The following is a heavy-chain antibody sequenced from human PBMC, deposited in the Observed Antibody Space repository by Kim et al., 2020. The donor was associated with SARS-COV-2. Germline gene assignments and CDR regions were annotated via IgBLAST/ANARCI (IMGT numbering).Heavy chain of an antibody. V-gene: IGHV3-30*18. CDR1: GFTFSSYG. CDR2: TSYDGSNK. D-gene: IGHD6-13*01. Sequence: GGSPRLSCAASGFTFSSYGMHWVRQAPGKGLEWVAVTSYDGSNKYYADSVKGRFTISRDNSKNTLYLQMNSLRAEDTAVYYCAKDRIAAVNYGMDVWGQGTTVTVSS. J-gene: IGHJ6*02. CDR3: AKDRIAAVNYGMDV.